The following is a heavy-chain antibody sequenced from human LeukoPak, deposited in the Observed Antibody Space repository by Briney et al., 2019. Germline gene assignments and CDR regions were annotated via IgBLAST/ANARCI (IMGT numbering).Heavy chain of an antibody. Sequence: PSETLSLTCTVSGGSISSSSRYWGWIRQPPGKGLEWIGRIYYSGSTYCNPSLKSRVNISVDTSKNQFSLKLSSVTAADTAVYYCARIVGPIYFDYWGQGTLVTVSS. V-gene: IGHV4-39*01. D-gene: IGHD1-26*01. CDR3: ARIVGPIYFDY. J-gene: IGHJ4*02. CDR2: IYYSGST. CDR1: GGSISSSSRY.